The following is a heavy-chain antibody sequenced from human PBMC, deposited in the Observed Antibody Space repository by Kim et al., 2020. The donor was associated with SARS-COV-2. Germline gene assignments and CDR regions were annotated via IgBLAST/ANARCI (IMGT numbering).Heavy chain of an antibody. V-gene: IGHV3-33*01. J-gene: IGHJ4*02. CDR2: IWYDGTET. Sequence: GGSLRLSCVVSGFSFSNYDMHWVRQAPGKGLEWVAFIWYDGTETYYADSVKGRFTISRDNSKNTLYLQMNSLRAEDTAIYYCVRDWGHTGYELHFDHWGQGTLVTVSS. D-gene: IGHD5-12*01. CDR3: VRDWGHTGYELHFDH. CDR1: GFSFSNYD.